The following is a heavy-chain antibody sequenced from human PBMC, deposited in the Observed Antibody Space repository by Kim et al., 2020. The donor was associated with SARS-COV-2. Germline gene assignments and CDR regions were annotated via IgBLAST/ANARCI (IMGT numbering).Heavy chain of an antibody. Sequence: GGSLRLSCVASGFTFSRHWMTWVRQAPGKGLEWLVNINQDGTEKHYVDSVKGRFTISRDNAKNSVFLQINSLRAEDTALYYCAADYDSGWSWDFDYRGQGTLVTV. D-gene: IGHD6-19*01. V-gene: IGHV3-7*01. CDR1: GFTFSRHW. CDR3: AADYDSGWSWDFDY. CDR2: INQDGTEK. J-gene: IGHJ4*02.